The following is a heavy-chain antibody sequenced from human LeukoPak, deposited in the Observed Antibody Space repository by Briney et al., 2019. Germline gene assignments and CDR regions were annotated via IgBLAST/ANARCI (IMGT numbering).Heavy chain of an antibody. CDR1: GFTFSDYY. CDR2: ISSSGSTI. J-gene: IGHJ4*02. V-gene: IGHV3-11*04. Sequence: GGSLRLSCAASGFTFSDYYMSWIRQAPGKGLEWVSYISSSGSTIYYADSVKGRFTISRHNAKNSLYLQMNSLRAEDTAVYYCARARRMLYEYTYFDYWGQGTLVTVSS. D-gene: IGHD2-8*01. CDR3: ARARRMLYEYTYFDY.